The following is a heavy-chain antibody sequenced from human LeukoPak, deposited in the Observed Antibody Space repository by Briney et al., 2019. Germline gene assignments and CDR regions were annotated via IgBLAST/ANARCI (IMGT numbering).Heavy chain of an antibody. Sequence: TSETLSLTCAVYGGSFSGYYWSWIRPPPGKGLEWIGEINHSGSTNYNPSLKSRVTISVDTSKNQFSLKLSSVTAADTAVYYCASQGDTAMVIDYWGQGTLVTVSS. J-gene: IGHJ4*02. D-gene: IGHD5-18*01. CDR3: ASQGDTAMVIDY. CDR2: INHSGST. V-gene: IGHV4-34*01. CDR1: GGSFSGYY.